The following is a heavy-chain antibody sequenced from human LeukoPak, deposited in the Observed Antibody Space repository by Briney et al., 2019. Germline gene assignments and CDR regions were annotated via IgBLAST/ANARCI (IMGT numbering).Heavy chain of an antibody. CDR3: ARRENYYDSSGYYSHYFDY. CDR1: GFTVSSNY. Sequence: GGSLRLSCAASGFTVSSNYMSWVRQAPGKGLEWFSVIYSGGSTYYADSVKGRFTISRDNSKNTLYLQMNSLRAEDTAVYYCARRENYYDSSGYYSHYFDYWGQGTLVTVSS. D-gene: IGHD3-22*01. J-gene: IGHJ4*02. V-gene: IGHV3-66*01. CDR2: IYSGGST.